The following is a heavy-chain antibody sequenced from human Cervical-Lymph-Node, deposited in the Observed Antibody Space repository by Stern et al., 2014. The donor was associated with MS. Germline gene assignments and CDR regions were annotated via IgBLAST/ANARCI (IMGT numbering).Heavy chain of an antibody. J-gene: IGHJ6*02. CDR2: VNPSGAT. CDR1: EFTHNNYL. V-gene: IGHV1-46*02. D-gene: IGHD2-15*01. Sequence: VQLVESGSEVKKPGASVKVSCKASEFTHNNYLIHWVRQAPGQRHDWVGVVNPSGATNYAQKVQDRVTMTTDASTSTFYMELSRLRSEDTAVYYCAVRYCSGGRCYSVPDVWGQGTTVIVSS. CDR3: AVRYCSGGRCYSVPDV.